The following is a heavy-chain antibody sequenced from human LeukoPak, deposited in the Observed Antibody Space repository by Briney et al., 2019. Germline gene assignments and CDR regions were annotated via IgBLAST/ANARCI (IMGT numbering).Heavy chain of an antibody. CDR1: GGTFSSYA. J-gene: IGHJ4*02. CDR2: IIPIFGTA. V-gene: IGHV1-69*05. Sequence: SVKVSCKASGGTFSSYAISWVRQAPGQGLEWMGRIIPIFGTANYAQKFQGRATITTDESTSTAYMELSSLRSEDTAVYYCARDQGGRAAAGIDWGQGTLVTVSS. D-gene: IGHD6-13*01. CDR3: ARDQGGRAAAGID.